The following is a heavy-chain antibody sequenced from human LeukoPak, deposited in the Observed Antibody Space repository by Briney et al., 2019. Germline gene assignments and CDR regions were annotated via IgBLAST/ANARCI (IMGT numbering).Heavy chain of an antibody. CDR2: IYHSGST. V-gene: IGHV4-61*01. J-gene: IGHJ4*02. D-gene: IGHD3-10*01. CDR1: GGSVSSGSYY. CDR3: ARTYPMTSGSLDY. Sequence: SETLSLTCTVSGGSVSSGSYYWSWIRQPPGKGLEWIGYIYHSGSTNYNPSLKSRVTISVDTSKNQFSLKLSSVTAADTAVYYCARTYPMTSGSLDYWGQGTLVTVSS.